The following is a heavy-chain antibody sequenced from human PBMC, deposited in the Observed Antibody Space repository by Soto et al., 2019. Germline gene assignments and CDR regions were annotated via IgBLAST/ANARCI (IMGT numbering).Heavy chain of an antibody. CDR3: ARTYYDFWSGYYEERYYYYYGMDV. D-gene: IGHD3-3*01. J-gene: IGHJ6*02. Sequence: TLSLTCTVSGGSISSGGYYWSWIRQHPGKGLEWIGYIYYSGSTYYNPSLKSRVTISVDTSKNQFSLKLSSVTAADTAVYYCARTYYDFWSGYYEERYYYYYGMDVWGQGTTVTVSS. CDR2: IYYSGST. CDR1: GGSISSGGYY. V-gene: IGHV4-31*03.